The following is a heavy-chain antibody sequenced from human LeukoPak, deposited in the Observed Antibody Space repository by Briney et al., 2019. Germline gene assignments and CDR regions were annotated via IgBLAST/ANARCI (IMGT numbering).Heavy chain of an antibody. CDR3: ATEDFDGIVGPIDSFDV. CDR1: KYTLTELS. V-gene: IGHV1-24*01. J-gene: IGHJ3*01. CDR2: FDPEHGKT. Sequence: ASVKVSCKVSKYTLTELSMHWVRQAPGKGLEWMGGFDPEHGKTVYAQTFQGRVTMTEVTSTGTAYMELRNLRSEDTAVYYCATEDFDGIVGPIDSFDVWGQGTTVTVSS. D-gene: IGHD1-26*01.